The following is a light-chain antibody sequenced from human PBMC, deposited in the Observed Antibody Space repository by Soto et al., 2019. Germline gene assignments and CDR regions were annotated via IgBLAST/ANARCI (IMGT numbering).Light chain of an antibody. J-gene: IGKJ4*01. V-gene: IGKV3-11*01. CDR1: QSVSSS. Sequence: EIVLTQSPATLSLSPGERVTLSCRASQSVSSSLAWYQQKPGQAPRLLIYDASSRATGIPARFSGSGSGTDFTLTISRLEPEDFAVYYCQQFSSYPLTFGGGTKVDIK. CDR3: QQFSSYPLT. CDR2: DAS.